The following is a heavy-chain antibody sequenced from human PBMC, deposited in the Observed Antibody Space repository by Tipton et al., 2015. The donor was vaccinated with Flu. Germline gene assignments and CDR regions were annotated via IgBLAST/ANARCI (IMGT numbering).Heavy chain of an antibody. J-gene: IGHJ4*02. D-gene: IGHD1-26*01. CDR3: ARGRPEWELQTYYFDY. CDR2: IYYSGST. V-gene: IGHV4-39*07. CDR1: GGSISSSSYY. Sequence: TLSLTCTVSGGSISSSSYYWGWIRQPPGKGLEWIGSIYYSGSTYYNPSLKSRVTISVDTSKNQFSLKLSSVTAADTAVHYCARGRPEWELQTYYFDYWGQGTLVTVSS.